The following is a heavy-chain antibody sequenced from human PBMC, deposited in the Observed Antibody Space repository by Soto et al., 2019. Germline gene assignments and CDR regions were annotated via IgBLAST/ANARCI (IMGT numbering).Heavy chain of an antibody. CDR3: ARVSYDILTGHPYYFDY. CDR2: INPSGGST. D-gene: IGHD3-9*01. CDR1: GYTFTSYY. V-gene: IGHV1-46*01. Sequence: ASVKVSCKASGYTFTSYYMHWVRQAPGQGLEWMGIINPSGGSTSYAQKFQGRVTMTRDTSTSTVYMELSSLGSEDTAVYYCARVSYDILTGHPYYFDYWGQGTLVTVSS. J-gene: IGHJ4*02.